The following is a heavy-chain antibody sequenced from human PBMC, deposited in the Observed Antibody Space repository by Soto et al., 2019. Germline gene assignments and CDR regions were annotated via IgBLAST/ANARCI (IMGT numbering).Heavy chain of an antibody. CDR3: ARIRCTNGVCYYWFDP. CDR2: ISAYNGNT. V-gene: IGHV1-18*04. CDR1: GYTFTSYG. Sequence: SVKVSCKASGYTFTSYGISWVRQAPVQGLEWMGWISAYNGNTNYSQKLQGRVTMTTDTSTSTAYMELRSLRSDDTAVYYCARIRCTNGVCYYWFDPWGQGTLVTVSS. D-gene: IGHD2-8*01. J-gene: IGHJ5*02.